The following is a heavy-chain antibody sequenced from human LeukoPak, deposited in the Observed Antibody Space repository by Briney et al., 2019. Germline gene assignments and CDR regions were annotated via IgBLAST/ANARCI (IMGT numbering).Heavy chain of an antibody. J-gene: IGHJ4*02. CDR3: ARDRLHYYDSSGYSLLY. D-gene: IGHD3-22*01. CDR1: GYTFTSYG. Sequence: EASVKVSCKASGYTFTSYGISWVRPAPGRGLAWMGWISAYNGNTNYAQKLQGRVTMTTDTSTSTAYMELRSLRSDDTAVYYCARDRLHYYDSSGYSLLYWGQGTLVTVSS. V-gene: IGHV1-18*01. CDR2: ISAYNGNT.